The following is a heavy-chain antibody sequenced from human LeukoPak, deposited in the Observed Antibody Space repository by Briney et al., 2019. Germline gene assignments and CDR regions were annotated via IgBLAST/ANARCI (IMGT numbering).Heavy chain of an antibody. CDR1: GYRFSDYG. D-gene: IGHD2-2*01. CDR2: ISAYNGNT. Sequence: AASVKVSCKVSGYRFSDYGISWVRQAPGQGLEWMGWISAYNGNTNYAQKLQGRVTMTTDTSTSTAYMELRSLRSDDTAVYYCARDTGYCSSTSCYDSRWFDPWGQGTLVTVSS. J-gene: IGHJ5*02. V-gene: IGHV1-18*01. CDR3: ARDTGYCSSTSCYDSRWFDP.